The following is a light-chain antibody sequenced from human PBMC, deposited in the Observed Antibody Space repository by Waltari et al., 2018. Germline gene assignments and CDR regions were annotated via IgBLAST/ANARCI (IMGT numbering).Light chain of an antibody. CDR3: AAWDDSLSGPL. V-gene: IGLV1-47*01. J-gene: IGLJ3*02. CDR1: TPNLGRNY. Sequence: QSVLTQPPSVSGTPGPSVPLSCPGGTPNLGRNYFSWYQLLPGMAPKLPMYRIYARPSGVPDRFSGSKSGTTASLAISGLRSEDEADYYCAAWDDSLSGPLFGGGTKLTVL. CDR2: RIY.